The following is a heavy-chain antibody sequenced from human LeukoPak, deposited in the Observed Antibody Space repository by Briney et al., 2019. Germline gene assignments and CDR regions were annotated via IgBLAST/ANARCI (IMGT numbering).Heavy chain of an antibody. CDR2: INPNSGGT. V-gene: IGHV1-2*02. D-gene: IGHD3-9*01. CDR1: GYTFTGYY. Sequence: GASVKVSCKASGYTFTGYYMHWVRQAPGQGLEWMGWINPNSGGTNYAQKFQGRVTMTRDTSISTAYMELSRLRSDDTAVYYCARGIGIRYFDWLLSGEYYFDYWGQGTLVTVSS. J-gene: IGHJ4*02. CDR3: ARGIGIRYFDWLLSGEYYFDY.